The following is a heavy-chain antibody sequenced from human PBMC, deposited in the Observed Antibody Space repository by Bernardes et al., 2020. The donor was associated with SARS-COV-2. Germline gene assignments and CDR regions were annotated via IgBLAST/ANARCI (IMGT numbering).Heavy chain of an antibody. D-gene: IGHD3-22*01. CDR1: GYTFIGYY. CDR2: INPNSGGT. Sequence: ASVKVSCKTSGYTFIGYYIHWVRQAPGQGLEWMGWINPNSGGTNFAQKFQGRVSMTRDTSISTAYLELGRLRSDDTAVYYCARSTIVVVTIDYWGQGTLVTVSS. J-gene: IGHJ4*02. CDR3: ARSTIVVVTIDY. V-gene: IGHV1-2*02.